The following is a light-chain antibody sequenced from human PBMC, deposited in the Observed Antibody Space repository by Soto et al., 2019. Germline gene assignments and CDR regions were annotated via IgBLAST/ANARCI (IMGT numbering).Light chain of an antibody. J-gene: IGLJ1*01. V-gene: IGLV2-14*01. CDR3: CSYTSSSTRLYA. CDR2: DVS. CDR1: SSDVVGYNY. Sequence: VLTQPASVSGSPGQSITISCTGTSSDVVGYNYVSWYQQHPGKAPKLLIYDVSNRPSGVSNLFSGSKSGNTASLTISGLQAEDEADYYCCSYTSSSTRLYAFGTGTKVTVL.